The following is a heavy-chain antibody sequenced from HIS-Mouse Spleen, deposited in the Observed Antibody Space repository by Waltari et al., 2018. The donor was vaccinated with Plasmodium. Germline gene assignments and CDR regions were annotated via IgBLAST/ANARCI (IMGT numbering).Heavy chain of an antibody. J-gene: IGHJ4*02. V-gene: IGHV3-30*18. Sequence: QVQLVESGGGVVQPGRSLTLSCAASAFTFTRYGMHWVRQAPGKGLEWVAVISYEGSNKYYADSVKGRFTISRDNSKNTLYLQMNSLRAEDTAVYYCAKAQGVINFDYWGQGTLVTVSS. D-gene: IGHD3-16*01. CDR1: AFTFTRYG. CDR3: AKAQGVINFDY. CDR2: ISYEGSNK.